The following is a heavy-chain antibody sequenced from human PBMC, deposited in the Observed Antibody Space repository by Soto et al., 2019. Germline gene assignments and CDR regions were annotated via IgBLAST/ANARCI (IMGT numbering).Heavy chain of an antibody. V-gene: IGHV4-59*08. D-gene: IGHD2-21*02. CDR3: ASIPPSRPTAGGAADVVQFDP. CDR1: GGSISSYY. CDR2: IYYSGST. Sequence: PSETLSLTCTVSGGSISSYYWSWIRQPPGKGLEWIGYIYYSGSTNYNPSLKSRVTISVDTSKNQFSLKLSSVTAADTAVYYCASIPPSRPTAGGAADVVQFDPWGQGTLVTVSS. J-gene: IGHJ5*02.